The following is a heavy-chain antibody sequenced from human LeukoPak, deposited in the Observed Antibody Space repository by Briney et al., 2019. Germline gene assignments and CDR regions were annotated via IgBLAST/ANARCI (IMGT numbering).Heavy chain of an antibody. Sequence: SETLSLTRTVSGGSISNSDYYWDWIRQPPGKGLEWIGSINYRGSTYYNPSLESRVTISVDTSKNHFSLKLSSVTAADTAVYYCARDLVTVTKGFDIWGQGTMVSVSS. CDR3: ARDLVTVTKGFDI. J-gene: IGHJ3*02. CDR2: INYRGST. D-gene: IGHD4-17*01. CDR1: GGSISNSDYY. V-gene: IGHV4-39*02.